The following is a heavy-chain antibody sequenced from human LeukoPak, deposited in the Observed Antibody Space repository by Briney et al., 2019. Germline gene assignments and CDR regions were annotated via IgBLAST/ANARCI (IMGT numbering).Heavy chain of an antibody. Sequence: GGSLRLSCAASGFTFSSYSMNWVRQAPGKGLEWVSYISSSSSTIYYADSVKGRFTISRDNAKNSLYLQMNSLRAEDTAVYYCARGAGYGDLNWFDPWGQGTLVTVSS. D-gene: IGHD4-17*01. CDR3: ARGAGYGDLNWFDP. CDR2: ISSSSSTI. CDR1: GFTFSSYS. V-gene: IGHV3-48*01. J-gene: IGHJ5*02.